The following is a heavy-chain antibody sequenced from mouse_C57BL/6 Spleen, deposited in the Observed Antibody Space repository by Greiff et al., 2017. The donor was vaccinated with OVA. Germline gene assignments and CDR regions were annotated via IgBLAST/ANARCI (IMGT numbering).Heavy chain of an antibody. Sequence: QVHVKQPGTELVKPGASVKLSCKASGYTFTSYWMHWVKQRPGQGLEWIGNINPSNGGTNYNEKFKSKATLTVDKSSSTAYMQLSSLTSEDAAVYYCAREGSYWYFDVWGTGTTVTVSS. CDR1: GYTFTSYW. V-gene: IGHV1-53*01. CDR2: INPSNGGT. CDR3: AREGSYWYFDV. J-gene: IGHJ1*03.